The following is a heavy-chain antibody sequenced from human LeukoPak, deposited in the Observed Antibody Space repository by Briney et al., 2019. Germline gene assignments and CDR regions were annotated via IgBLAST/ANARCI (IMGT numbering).Heavy chain of an antibody. D-gene: IGHD1-26*01. CDR1: GGSISSGGYY. J-gene: IGHJ4*02. V-gene: IGHV4-61*08. CDR2: IYYSGST. CDR3: ARGGSYYAY. Sequence: PSETLSLTCTVSGGSISSGGYYWSWIRQHPGKGLEWIGYIYYSGSTNYNPSLKNRVTISVATSKNQFSLKLSSVTAADTAVYYCARGGSYYAYWGQGILVTVSS.